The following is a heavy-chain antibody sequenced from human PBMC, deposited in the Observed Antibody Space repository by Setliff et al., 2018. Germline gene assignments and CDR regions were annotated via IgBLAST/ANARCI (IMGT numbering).Heavy chain of an antibody. CDR1: GFSLSTSGAG. V-gene: IGHV2-5*02. D-gene: IGHD1-1*01. Sequence: SGPTLVNPTQTLTLTCTFSGFSLSTSGAGVGWIRQPPGKALEWLALIYWDDDERYSPSLKSRLTITKDTSKNQVVLTMTNMDPVDTATNYCAHSLGGGNSACFDYWGQGTLVTVPQ. CDR3: AHSLGGGNSACFDY. CDR2: IYWDDDE. J-gene: IGHJ4*02.